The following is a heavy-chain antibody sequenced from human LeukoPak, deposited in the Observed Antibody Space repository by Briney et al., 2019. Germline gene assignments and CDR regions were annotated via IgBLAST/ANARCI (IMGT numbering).Heavy chain of an antibody. V-gene: IGHV1-2*06. J-gene: IGHJ4*02. CDR2: INPNSGGT. Sequence: ASVKISCKASGYTFTGHYMHWVRQAPGQGLEWMGRINPNSGGTKYAQKFQGRVTLTRDTSISTAYMELSRLRCDDTAVYYCARQRRSSGWPNDYWGQGTLVTVSS. CDR3: ARQRRSSGWPNDY. CDR1: GYTFTGHY. D-gene: IGHD6-19*01.